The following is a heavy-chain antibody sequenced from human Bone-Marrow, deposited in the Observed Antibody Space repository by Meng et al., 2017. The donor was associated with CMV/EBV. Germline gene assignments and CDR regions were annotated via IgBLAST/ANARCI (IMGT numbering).Heavy chain of an antibody. CDR2: ISGSGGST. D-gene: IGHD4-17*01. V-gene: IGHV3-23*01. CDR1: GFTFSSYW. J-gene: IGHJ4*02. Sequence: GESLKISCVASGFTFSSYWMSWVRQAPGKGLEWVSAISGSGGSTYYADSVKGRFTISGDNSKNTLYLQMNSLRAEDTAVYYCAGSHDYGDYLYYFDYWGQGTLVTVSS. CDR3: AGSHDYGDYLYYFDY.